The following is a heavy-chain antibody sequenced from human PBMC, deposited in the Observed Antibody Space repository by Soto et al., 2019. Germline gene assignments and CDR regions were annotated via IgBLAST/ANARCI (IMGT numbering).Heavy chain of an antibody. D-gene: IGHD3-22*01. V-gene: IGHV3-30*18. CDR1: GFTFSNNG. Sequence: QVQLVESGGGVVQPGRSLRLSCAASGFTFSNNGMHWVRQAPGKGLEWVAVISYDGSNKYYADSVKGRFTISRDNSKNTLFLQMNSLRAEDTAVFYCAKGRYYDLYGMDVWGLGTTVTVSS. CDR2: ISYDGSNK. J-gene: IGHJ6*02. CDR3: AKGRYYDLYGMDV.